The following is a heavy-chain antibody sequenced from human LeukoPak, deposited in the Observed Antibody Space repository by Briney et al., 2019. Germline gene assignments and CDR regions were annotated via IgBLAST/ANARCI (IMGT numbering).Heavy chain of an antibody. J-gene: IGHJ3*02. CDR2: ISGSGGST. CDR3: ARGIQYYYDSNQNAFDI. Sequence: GGSLRHSCAASGFTFSSYAMSWVRQAPGKGLEWVSAISGSGGSTYYADSVKGRFTISRDNSKNTLYLQMNSLRAEDTAVYYCARGIQYYYDSNQNAFDIWGQGTMVTVSS. V-gene: IGHV3-23*01. D-gene: IGHD3-22*01. CDR1: GFTFSSYA.